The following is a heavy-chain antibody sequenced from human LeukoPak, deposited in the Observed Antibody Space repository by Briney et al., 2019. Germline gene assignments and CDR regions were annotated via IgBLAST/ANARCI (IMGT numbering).Heavy chain of an antibody. D-gene: IGHD3-22*01. V-gene: IGHV4-59*08. CDR1: GGSISSYY. J-gene: IGHJ1*01. CDR3: ARVVQSTDSSGFYLPEYFQH. Sequence: SETLSLTCTVSGGSISSYYWSWIRQSPGKGLECIGYIHYTGSTNYNPSLKSRVTISVETSKNQFSLKLRSVTAADTAVYYCARVVQSTDSSGFYLPEYFQHWGQGTLVTVSS. CDR2: IHYTGST.